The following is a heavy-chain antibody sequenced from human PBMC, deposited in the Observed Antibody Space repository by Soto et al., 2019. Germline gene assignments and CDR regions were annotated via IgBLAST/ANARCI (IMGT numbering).Heavy chain of an antibody. J-gene: IGHJ4*02. CDR3: ARVAVDSSGYYLFDY. CDR2: IYDSGST. D-gene: IGHD3-22*01. CDR1: GGSISSGDYY. V-gene: IGHV4-30-4*01. Sequence: KPSETLSLTCTVSGGSISSGDYYWSWIRQPPGQGLEWIGYIYDSGSTYYNPSLKSRVTISVDTSKNQFSLKLSSVTAADTAVYYCARVAVDSSGYYLFDYWGQGTLVTVSS.